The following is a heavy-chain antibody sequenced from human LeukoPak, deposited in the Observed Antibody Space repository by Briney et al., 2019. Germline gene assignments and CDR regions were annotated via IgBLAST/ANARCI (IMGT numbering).Heavy chain of an antibody. J-gene: IGHJ3*02. Sequence: GGSLKISWKGSGSRFTSYWIGGVRQMPGKGLEGMGIIYPGDSDTRYSPSFQGQVTISADKSISTAYLQWSSLQASDTAMYYCARPRESYILDAFDILGQGTMVTVSS. D-gene: IGHD3-16*01. V-gene: IGHV5-51*01. CDR1: GSRFTSYW. CDR2: IYPGDSDT. CDR3: ARPRESYILDAFDI.